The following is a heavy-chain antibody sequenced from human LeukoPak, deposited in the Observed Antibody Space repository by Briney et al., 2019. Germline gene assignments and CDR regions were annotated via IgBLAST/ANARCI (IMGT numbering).Heavy chain of an antibody. CDR1: GGTFISYA. CDR3: ASVDTAMVTFGYYYYGMDV. CDR2: IIPIFGTA. Sequence: ASVKVSCKASGGTFISYAISWVRQAPGQGLEWMGGIIPIFGTANYAQKFQGRVTITADESTSTAYMELSSLRSEDTAVYYCASVDTAMVTFGYYYYGMDVWGQGTTVTVSS. J-gene: IGHJ6*02. V-gene: IGHV1-69*13. D-gene: IGHD5-18*01.